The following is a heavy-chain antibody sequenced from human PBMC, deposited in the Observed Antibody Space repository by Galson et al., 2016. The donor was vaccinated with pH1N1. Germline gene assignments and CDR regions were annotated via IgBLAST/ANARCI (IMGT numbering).Heavy chain of an antibody. V-gene: IGHV3-23*01. D-gene: IGHD5-18*01. CDR2: ISAGGDDT. CDR3: AKGGAIAPTYNDGEVPS. CDR1: GFSFSTYG. Sequence: SLRLSCAASGFSFSTYGMSWVRQAPGKGLDWVSGISAGGDDTFYAHTVRGRFTISRDNSKNTLSLQMNSLTAVETAIYYCAKGGAIAPTYNDGEVPSWGQGALVTVSS. J-gene: IGHJ5*02.